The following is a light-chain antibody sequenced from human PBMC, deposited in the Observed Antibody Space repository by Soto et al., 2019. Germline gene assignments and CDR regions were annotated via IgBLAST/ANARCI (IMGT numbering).Light chain of an antibody. CDR3: QQTYSSPWT. J-gene: IGKJ1*01. Sequence: DIQMTQSPSSLSASVGGRVTISCRASQSISSYVNWYQQKPGKAPSLLIYAASSLQSGVPSRFSGSGSGTDFTLIISSLQPADSATYYCQQTYSSPWTFGQGTKVDIK. CDR2: AAS. CDR1: QSISSY. V-gene: IGKV1-39*01.